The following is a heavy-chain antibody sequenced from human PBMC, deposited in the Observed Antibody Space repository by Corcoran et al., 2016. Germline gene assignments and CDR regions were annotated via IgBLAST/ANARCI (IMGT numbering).Heavy chain of an antibody. CDR1: GGSFSYYY. J-gene: IGHJ4*02. D-gene: IGHD2-2*03. Sequence: QVQLQQWGAGLLKPSETLSLTCAVYGGSFSYYYWSWIRQPPGKGLEWIGEINHSGSTNYNPSLKSRVSISVDTSKNQFSLKLSSVTAADTAVYYCAGAKIWITVRPNFDYWGQGTLVTVSS. CDR3: AGAKIWITVRPNFDY. CDR2: INHSGST. V-gene: IGHV4-34*01.